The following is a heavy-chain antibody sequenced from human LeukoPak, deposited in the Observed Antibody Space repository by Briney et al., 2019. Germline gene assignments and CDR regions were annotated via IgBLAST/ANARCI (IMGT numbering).Heavy chain of an antibody. CDR2: IRYDGSNK. Sequence: GGSLRLSCAASGFTFSSYGMHWVRQAPGKGLEWVAFIRYDGSNKYYADSVKGRFTISRDNSKNTLCLQMNSLRAEDTAVYYCAKDSFYCSSTSCYQPFDYWGQGALVTVSS. V-gene: IGHV3-30*02. D-gene: IGHD2-2*01. CDR3: AKDSFYCSSTSCYQPFDY. J-gene: IGHJ4*02. CDR1: GFTFSSYG.